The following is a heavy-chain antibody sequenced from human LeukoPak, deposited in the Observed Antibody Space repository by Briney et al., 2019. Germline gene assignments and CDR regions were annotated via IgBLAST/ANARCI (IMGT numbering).Heavy chain of an antibody. V-gene: IGHV3-21*01. CDR3: ARDPDTYYFDY. CDR2: ISSSSSYI. Sequence: GGSLRLSCAASGFTFSSYSMNWVRQAPGEGLEWVSSISSSSSYIYYADSVKGRFTISRDNAKNSLYLQMNSLRAEDTAVYYCARDPDTYYFDYWGQGTLVTVSS. CDR1: GFTFSSYS. J-gene: IGHJ4*02. D-gene: IGHD2/OR15-2a*01.